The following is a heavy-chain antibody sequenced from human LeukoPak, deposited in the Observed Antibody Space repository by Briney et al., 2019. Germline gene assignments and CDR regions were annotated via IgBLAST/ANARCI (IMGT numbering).Heavy chain of an antibody. CDR3: ARGASRADY. CDR2: ISSSSSYI. J-gene: IGHJ4*02. V-gene: IGHV3-21*01. CDR1: GFTFRSYN. Sequence: GSLRLSCAASGFTFRSYNMSWVRQAPGKRPEWVSSISSSSSYIYYADSVKGRFTISRDNAKNSLYLQMNSLRAEDTALYYCARGASRADYWGQGTLVTVSS.